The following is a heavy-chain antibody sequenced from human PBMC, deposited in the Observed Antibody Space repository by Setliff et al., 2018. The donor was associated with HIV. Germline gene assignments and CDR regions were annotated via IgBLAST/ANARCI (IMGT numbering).Heavy chain of an antibody. CDR1: EFTFNTYS. J-gene: IGHJ3*01. Sequence: TGGSLRLSCAASEFTFNTYSMNWVRLAPGKGLEWVSAISSTSTNVFHADSVKGRFTISRDNARNSLYLQMNSLRAEDTAVYFCASTLQDGITMSLPGAFDLWGQGTMVTVSS. V-gene: IGHV3-21*01. CDR2: ISSTSTNV. CDR3: ASTLQDGITMSLPGAFDL. D-gene: IGHD3-10*02.